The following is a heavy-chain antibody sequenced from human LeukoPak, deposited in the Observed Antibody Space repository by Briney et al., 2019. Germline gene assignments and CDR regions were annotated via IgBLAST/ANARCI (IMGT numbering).Heavy chain of an antibody. D-gene: IGHD4-11*01. CDR2: IYYSGST. V-gene: IGHV4-31*03. J-gene: IGHJ4*02. Sequence: SETLSLTCTVSGVSISSGGYYWSWIRQHPGKGLGWIGYIYYSGSTYYNPSLKSRLTISLDTSSNQFSLKLNSVTAADTAVYYCARGPVRDYSNYWGQGTLVTVSS. CDR3: ARGPVRDYSNY. CDR1: GVSISSGGYY.